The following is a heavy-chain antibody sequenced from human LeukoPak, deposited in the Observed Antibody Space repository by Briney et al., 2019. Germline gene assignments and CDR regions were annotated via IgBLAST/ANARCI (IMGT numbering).Heavy chain of an antibody. CDR1: GYTFTSYA. CDR2: INPSGGST. J-gene: IGHJ6*02. V-gene: IGHV1-46*01. Sequence: ASVTVSCKASGYTFTSYAMNWVRQAPGQGLEWMGIINPSGGSTSYAQKFQGRVTMTRDTSTSTVYMELSSLRSEDTAVYYCARDIVNSGYYYYGMDVWGQGTTVTVSS. CDR3: ARDIVNSGYYYYGMDV. D-gene: IGHD3-16*02.